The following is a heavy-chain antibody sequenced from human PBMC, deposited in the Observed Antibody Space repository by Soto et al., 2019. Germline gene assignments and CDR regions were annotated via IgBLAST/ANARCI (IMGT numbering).Heavy chain of an antibody. CDR3: ARPMNGIAGFYDY. V-gene: IGHV3-33*01. D-gene: IGHD6-13*01. J-gene: IGHJ4*02. Sequence: QVQLVESGGGVVQPGRSLRLSCAASGFTFSSYGMHWVRQAPGKGLEWVAVIWYDGSNKYYADSVKGRFTISRDNSKNTLYLQMNSLRAEYTAVYYRARPMNGIAGFYDYWGQGTLVTVSS. CDR1: GFTFSSYG. CDR2: IWYDGSNK.